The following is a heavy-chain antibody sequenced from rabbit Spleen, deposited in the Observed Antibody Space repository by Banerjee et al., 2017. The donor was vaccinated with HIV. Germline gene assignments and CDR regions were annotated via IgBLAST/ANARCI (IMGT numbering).Heavy chain of an antibody. D-gene: IGHD8-1*01. Sequence: QSLEESGGGLVKPGASLTLTCTASGFSFSTSDYIYWVRQAPGKGLEWIACIYGGSSGMSYYANWAKGRFTISKASSTTVTLQMTSVTAADTATYFCARDTGSSFSSYGMDLGGQGTL. CDR1: GFSFSTSDY. CDR2: IYGGSSGMS. J-gene: IGHJ6*01. CDR3: ARDTGSSFSSYGMDL. V-gene: IGHV1S40*01.